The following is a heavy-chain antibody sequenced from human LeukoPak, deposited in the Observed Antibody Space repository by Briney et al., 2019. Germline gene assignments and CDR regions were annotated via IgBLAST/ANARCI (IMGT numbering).Heavy chain of an antibody. J-gene: IGHJ4*02. CDR1: GFTFRSDA. CDR3: AKGSAGGRPYYFDY. V-gene: IGHV3-23*05. Sequence: GGSLRLSCAASGFTFRSDAMSWVRQTPGEGVDWVSAIDPSGKYTYYADSVKGRFTVSRYNSKNTLYLQMNSLRAEDTAIYYCAKGSAGGRPYYFDYWGQGALVTVSS. D-gene: IGHD3-10*01. CDR2: IDPSGKYT.